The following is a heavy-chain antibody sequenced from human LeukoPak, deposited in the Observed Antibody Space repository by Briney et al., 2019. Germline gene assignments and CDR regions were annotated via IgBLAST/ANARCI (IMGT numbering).Heavy chain of an antibody. J-gene: IGHJ4*02. CDR3: ARRLVPTYYDFWSGYSPDYFDY. D-gene: IGHD3-3*01. Sequence: SETLSLTCAVSGGSISSSNWWSWVRQPPGKGLEWIGEIYHSGSTNYNPSLKSRVTISVDKSKNQFSLKLSSVTAADTAVYYCARRLVPTYYDFWSGYSPDYFDYWGQGTLVTVSS. CDR1: GGSISSSNW. V-gene: IGHV4-4*02. CDR2: IYHSGST.